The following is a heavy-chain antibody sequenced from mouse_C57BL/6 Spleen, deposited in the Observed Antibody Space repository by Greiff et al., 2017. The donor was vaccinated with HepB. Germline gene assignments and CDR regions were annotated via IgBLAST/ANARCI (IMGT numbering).Heavy chain of an antibody. V-gene: IGHV3-6*01. J-gene: IGHJ4*01. CDR3: ASFYDRDAMDY. CDR1: GYSITSGYY. CDR2: ISYDGSN. Sequence: QLKESGPGLVKPSQSLSLTCSVTGYSITSGYYWNWIRQFPGNKLEWMGYISYDGSNNYNPSLKNRISITRDTSKNQFFLKLNSVTTEDTATYYCASFYDRDAMDYWGQGTSVTVSS. D-gene: IGHD2-12*01.